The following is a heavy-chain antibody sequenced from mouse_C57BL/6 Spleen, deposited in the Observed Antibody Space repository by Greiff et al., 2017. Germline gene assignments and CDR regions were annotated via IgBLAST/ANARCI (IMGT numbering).Heavy chain of an antibody. V-gene: IGHV5-16*01. CDR2: INYDGSST. J-gene: IGHJ3*01. CDR3: ARAFYDGYYGFAY. CDR1: GFTFSDYY. D-gene: IGHD2-3*01. Sequence: EVQVVESEGGLVQPGSSMKLSCTASGFTFSDYYMAWVRQVPEKGLEWVANINYDGSSTYYLDSLKSRFIISRDNAKNILYLQMSSLKSEDTATYYCARAFYDGYYGFAYWGQGTLVTVSA.